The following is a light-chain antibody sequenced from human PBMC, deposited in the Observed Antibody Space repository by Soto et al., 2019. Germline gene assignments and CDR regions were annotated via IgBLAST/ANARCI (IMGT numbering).Light chain of an antibody. CDR2: GNS. CDR3: QSYDSTLSGWGL. CDR1: SSNIGAGYD. V-gene: IGLV1-40*01. J-gene: IGLJ2*01. Sequence: QSVLTQPPSVSGAPGQRVTISCTGSSSNIGAGYDVHWYQQLPGTAPKLLIYGNSNRPSGVTDRFSGSKSGTSASLAITGLQAEDEADYYCQSYDSTLSGWGLFGGGTKLTVL.